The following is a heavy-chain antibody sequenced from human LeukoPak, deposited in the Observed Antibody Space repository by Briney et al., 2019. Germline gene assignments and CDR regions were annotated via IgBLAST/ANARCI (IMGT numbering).Heavy chain of an antibody. D-gene: IGHD7-27*01. V-gene: IGHV4-30-2*01. CDR2: IYHSGST. Sequence: SQTLSLTCTVSGGSISSGGYYWSWIRQPPGKGLEWIGYIYHSGSTYYNPSLKSRVTISVDTSKNQFSLNLSSVTAADTAVYYCARAERLGADYWGQGTLVTVSS. CDR3: ARAERLGADY. CDR1: GGSISSGGYY. J-gene: IGHJ4*02.